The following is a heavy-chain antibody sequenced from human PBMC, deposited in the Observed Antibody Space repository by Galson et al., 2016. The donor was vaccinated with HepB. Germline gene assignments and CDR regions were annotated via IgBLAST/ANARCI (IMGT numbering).Heavy chain of an antibody. D-gene: IGHD2-21*01. J-gene: IGHJ6*02. V-gene: IGHV4-59*12. Sequence: SETLSLTCTVSGGSISSYYWSWIRQPPGKGLEWIGYIYYSGNNYYNPPLKSRVTISVDTSKNQFSLNLRDVTAADTAVYYCARDLILNGLDVWGQGTTVTVSS. CDR1: GGSISSYY. CDR2: IYYSGNN. CDR3: ARDLILNGLDV.